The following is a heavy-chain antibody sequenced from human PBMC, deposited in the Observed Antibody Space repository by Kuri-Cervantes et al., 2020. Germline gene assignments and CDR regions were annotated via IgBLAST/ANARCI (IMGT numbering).Heavy chain of an antibody. CDR2: ISSSSSYI. V-gene: IGHV3-21*01. CDR1: GFTFSSYS. Sequence: GESLKISCAASGFTFSSYSMNWVRQAPGKGLEWVSSISSSSSYIYYADSVKGRFTISRDNAKNSLYLQMNSLRAEDTAVYYCAKDRRSENYYYYGMDVWGQGTTVTVSS. CDR3: AKDRRSENYYYYGMDV. J-gene: IGHJ6*02. D-gene: IGHD5-24*01.